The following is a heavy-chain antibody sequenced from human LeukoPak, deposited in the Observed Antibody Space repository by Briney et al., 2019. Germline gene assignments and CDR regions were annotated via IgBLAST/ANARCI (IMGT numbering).Heavy chain of an antibody. CDR1: GFTFNNYA. J-gene: IGHJ3*01. CDR3: TKDQGVAGAFGV. D-gene: IGHD3-16*01. CDR2: IQFDGSDK. Sequence: PGGSLRLSCAASGFTFNNYAMQWVRQAPGKGLEWIAFIQFDGSDKQYADSVKGRFTISRDNSRNTLYLQMNSLRPEDTVIYYCTKDQGVAGAFGVWGQGTVVTVSS. V-gene: IGHV3-30*02.